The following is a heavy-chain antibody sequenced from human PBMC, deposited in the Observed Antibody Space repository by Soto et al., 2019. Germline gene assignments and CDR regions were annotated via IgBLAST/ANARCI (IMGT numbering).Heavy chain of an antibody. CDR2: ISYSGST. J-gene: IGHJ4*01. CDR1: GGSISSGGYY. Sequence: QVQLQESGPGLVQPSQTLSLTCTVSGGSISSGGYYWSWIRQHPGTGLGWIGHISYSGSTYYNTSSXRXXTASVDTSRYQFSLIVNSVTAADAAAYYCARGVLHWGQGTLVTVSS. V-gene: IGHV4-31*03. CDR3: ARGVLH.